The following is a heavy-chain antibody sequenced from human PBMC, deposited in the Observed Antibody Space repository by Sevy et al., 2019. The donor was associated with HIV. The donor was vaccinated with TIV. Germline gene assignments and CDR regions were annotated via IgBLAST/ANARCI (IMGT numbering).Heavy chain of an antibody. CDR2: ISSDGSIT. Sequence: GVSLRLSCAASGFNFSSYWMHWVRQAPGKGLVWVSRISSDGSITNYADSVKGRFTFSRDNAKNTVYLQMNSLRVEDTALYYCARAESVSTRNAMDVWGQGTTVTVSS. D-gene: IGHD4-17*01. CDR1: GFNFSSYW. J-gene: IGHJ6*02. CDR3: ARAESVSTRNAMDV. V-gene: IGHV3-74*01.